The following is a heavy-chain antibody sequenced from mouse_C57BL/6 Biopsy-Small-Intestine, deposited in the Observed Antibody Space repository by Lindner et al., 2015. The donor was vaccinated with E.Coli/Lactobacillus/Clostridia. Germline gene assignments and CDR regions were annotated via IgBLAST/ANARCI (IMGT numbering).Heavy chain of an antibody. CDR2: ISSGSSTI. D-gene: IGHD4-1*01. CDR1: GFTFSDYG. CDR3: ARRSGTWYFDV. V-gene: IGHV5-17*01. J-gene: IGHJ1*03. Sequence: VQLQESGGGLVKPGGSLKLSCAASGFTFSDYGMHWVCQAPEKGLEWVAYISSGSSTIYYADTVKGRFTISRDNAKNTLFLQMTSLRSEDTAMYYCARRSGTWYFDVWGTGTTVTVSS.